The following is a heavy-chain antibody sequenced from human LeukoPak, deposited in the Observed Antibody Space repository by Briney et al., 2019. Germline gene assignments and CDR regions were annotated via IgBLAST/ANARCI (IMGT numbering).Heavy chain of an antibody. D-gene: IGHD3-3*01. CDR1: GYTFTGYY. CDR2: INPNSGGT. CDR3: ARGSQYYDFWSGYPYYYYYGMDV. Sequence: ASVKVSCKASGYTFTGYYMHWVRQAPGQGLEWMGWINPNSGGTNYAQKFQGRVTMTRDTSISTAYMELSRLRSDDTAVYYCARGSQYYDFWSGYPYYYYYGMDVWGQGTTVTVSS. J-gene: IGHJ6*02. V-gene: IGHV1-2*02.